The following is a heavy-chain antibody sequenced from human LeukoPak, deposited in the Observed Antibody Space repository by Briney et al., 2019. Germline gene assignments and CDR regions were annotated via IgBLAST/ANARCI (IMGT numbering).Heavy chain of an antibody. Sequence: PVRSLTLSCAASEFTFTTYGMHWVRQAPGKGLEWVAFIYYDGSNIYYADYVKGRFTISRDISKNTLYLQMDSLRAEDTAIYYCARDWKTNSFDYWGQGALGTVSS. CDR2: IYYDGSNI. J-gene: IGHJ4*02. V-gene: IGHV3-33*01. CDR3: ARDWKTNSFDY. CDR1: EFTFTTYG. D-gene: IGHD1-1*01.